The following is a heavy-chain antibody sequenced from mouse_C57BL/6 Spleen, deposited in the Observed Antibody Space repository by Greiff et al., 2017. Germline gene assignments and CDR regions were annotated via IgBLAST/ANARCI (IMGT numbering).Heavy chain of an antibody. Sequence: EVKLMESGEGLVKPGGSLKLSCAASGFTFSSYAMSWVRQTPEKRLEWVAYISSGGDYIYYADTVKGRFTISRDNARNTLYLQMSSLKSEDTAMNYCTRGGDDGFYFDYWGQGTTLTVSS. CDR1: GFTFSSYA. CDR2: ISSGGDYI. V-gene: IGHV5-9-1*02. CDR3: TRGGDDGFYFDY. J-gene: IGHJ2*01. D-gene: IGHD2-3*01.